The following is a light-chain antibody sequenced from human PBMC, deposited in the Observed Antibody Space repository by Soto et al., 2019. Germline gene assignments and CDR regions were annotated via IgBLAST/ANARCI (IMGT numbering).Light chain of an antibody. CDR3: QKYNSAPLT. V-gene: IGKV1-27*01. CDR2: AAS. Sequence: DIQMTQSPSSLSASVGDIVTITCRASRGISNYLAWYQQKPGKVPKLLICAASTLQSGVPSRFSGSGSGTDFTLTISSLQPEDVATYYCQKYNSAPLTFGGGTKVEIK. CDR1: RGISNY. J-gene: IGKJ4*01.